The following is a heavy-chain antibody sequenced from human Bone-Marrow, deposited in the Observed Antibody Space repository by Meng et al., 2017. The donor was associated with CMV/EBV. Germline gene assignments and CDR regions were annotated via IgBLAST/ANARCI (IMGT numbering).Heavy chain of an antibody. CDR2: MNPNSGNT. CDR1: GYTFTSYD. J-gene: IGHJ6*02. Sequence: ASVKVSCKASGYTFTSYDINWVRQATGQGLEWMGWMNPNSGNTGYAQKFQGRVTMTRNTSISTAYMELSSLRSEDKAVYYCARGDCSSTSCYSNYYYGKDVWGQGTTVTVSS. CDR3: ARGDCSSTSCYSNYYYGKDV. D-gene: IGHD2-2*02. V-gene: IGHV1-8*01.